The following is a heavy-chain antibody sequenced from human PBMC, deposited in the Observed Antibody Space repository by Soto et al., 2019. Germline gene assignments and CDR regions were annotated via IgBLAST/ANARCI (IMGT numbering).Heavy chain of an antibody. CDR1: GYTFTSYY. CDR3: ARDRDRTIFGVVIIQLLDP. V-gene: IGHV1-46*01. Sequence: GASVKVSCKASGYTFTSYYMHWVRQAPGQGLEWMGIINPSGGSTSYAQKFQGRVTMTRDTSTSTVYMELSSLRSEDTAVYYCARDRDRTIFGVVIIQLLDPCGQGTLVTVSS. CDR2: INPSGGST. J-gene: IGHJ5*02. D-gene: IGHD3-3*01.